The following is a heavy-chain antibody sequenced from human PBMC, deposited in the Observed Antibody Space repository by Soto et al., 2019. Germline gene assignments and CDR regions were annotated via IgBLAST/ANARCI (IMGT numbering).Heavy chain of an antibody. V-gene: IGHV1-46*03. D-gene: IGHD2-21*02. J-gene: IGHJ4*02. Sequence: QVQLVQSGAEVKEPGASVKVSCKASGYTFTTYYMHWVRQAPGQGLEWMGIINPSGGNTNYAQKFQGRVTMTRDTSTSTVYMELSSLRSEDTAVYYCARGGVVTSLPTTYCDNWGQGTLVTVSS. CDR2: INPSGGNT. CDR1: GYTFTTYY. CDR3: ARGGVVTSLPTTYCDN.